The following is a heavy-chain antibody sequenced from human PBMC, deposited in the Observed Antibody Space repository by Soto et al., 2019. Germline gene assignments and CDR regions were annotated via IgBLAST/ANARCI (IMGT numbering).Heavy chain of an antibody. D-gene: IGHD3-10*01. CDR2: IYYSGST. J-gene: IGHJ5*02. CDR3: AGGYYGSGSYSGWFDP. CDR1: GGSISSGGYY. V-gene: IGHV4-31*03. Sequence: TLSLTCTVSGGSISSGGYYWSWIRQHPGKGLEWIGYIYYSGSTYYNPSLKSRVTISVDTSKNQFSLKLSSVTAADTAVYYCAGGYYGSGSYSGWFDPWGQGTLVTVSS.